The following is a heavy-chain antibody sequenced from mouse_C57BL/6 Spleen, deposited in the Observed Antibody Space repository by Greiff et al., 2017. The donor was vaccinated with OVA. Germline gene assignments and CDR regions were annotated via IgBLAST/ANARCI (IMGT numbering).Heavy chain of an antibody. V-gene: IGHV1-54*01. J-gene: IGHJ2*01. Sequence: QVQLQQSGAELVRPGTSVKVSCKASGYAFTNYLIEWVKQRPGQGLEWIGVINPGSGGTNYNEKFKGKATLTADKSSSTAYMQLSSLTSEDSAVYFCARDSSGYFYYFDYWGQGTTLTVAS. D-gene: IGHD3-2*02. CDR3: ARDSSGYFYYFDY. CDR1: GYAFTNYL. CDR2: INPGSGGT.